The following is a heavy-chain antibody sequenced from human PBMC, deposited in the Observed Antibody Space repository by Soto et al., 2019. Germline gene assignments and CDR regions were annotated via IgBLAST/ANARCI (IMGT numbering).Heavy chain of an antibody. Sequence: ASVKVSCKASGYTFTSYGISWVRQAPGQGLEWMGWISAYNGNTNYAQKLQGRVTMTADTSTSTAYMELRSPRSEDTAVYYCARSIVVVTALDYWGQGTLVTVSS. D-gene: IGHD2-21*02. J-gene: IGHJ4*02. V-gene: IGHV1-18*01. CDR1: GYTFTSYG. CDR3: ARSIVVVTALDY. CDR2: ISAYNGNT.